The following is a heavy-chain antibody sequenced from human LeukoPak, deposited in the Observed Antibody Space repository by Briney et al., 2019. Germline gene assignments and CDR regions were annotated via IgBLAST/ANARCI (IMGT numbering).Heavy chain of an antibody. Sequence: SETLSLTCTVSGGSISSGDYYWSWIRQPPGKGLEWIGYIYYSGSTYYNPSLKSRVTISVDTSKNQFSLKLSSVTAADTAAYYCARDRPNWNDERAFDIWGQGTMVTVSS. CDR2: IYYSGST. D-gene: IGHD1-1*01. V-gene: IGHV4-30-4*01. J-gene: IGHJ3*02. CDR1: GGSISSGDYY. CDR3: ARDRPNWNDERAFDI.